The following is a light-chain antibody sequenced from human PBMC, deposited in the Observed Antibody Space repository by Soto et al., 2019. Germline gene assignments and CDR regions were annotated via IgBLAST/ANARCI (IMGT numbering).Light chain of an antibody. J-gene: IGKJ4*01. CDR2: AAS. CDR3: QQYNNWPPLT. Sequence: EVVVTQSPATLSVSLGCRATLSCRASQSVRTNLAWYQQKPGQAPRLLIYAASTRATGIPARFSGSGSGTEFTITITSLQSEDFAVYYCQQYNNWPPLTFGGGTKVEIK. V-gene: IGKV3-15*01. CDR1: QSVRTN.